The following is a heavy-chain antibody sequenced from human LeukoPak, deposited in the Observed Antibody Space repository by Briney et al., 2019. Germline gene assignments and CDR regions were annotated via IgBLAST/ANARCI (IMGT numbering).Heavy chain of an antibody. CDR3: ASPSTRYSSPSPFDY. CDR1: GGSISSGSYF. CDR2: IYTSGST. D-gene: IGHD6-13*01. Sequence: PSETLSLTCTVSGGSISSGSYFWSWIRQPAGKGLEWIGRIYTSGSTNYNPSLKSRLTISVDTSKNQFSLKLSSVTAADTAVYYCASPSTRYSSPSPFDYWGQGTLVTVSS. V-gene: IGHV4-61*02. J-gene: IGHJ4*02.